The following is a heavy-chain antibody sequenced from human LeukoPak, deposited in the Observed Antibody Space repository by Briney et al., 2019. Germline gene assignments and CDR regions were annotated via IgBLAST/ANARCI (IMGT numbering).Heavy chain of an antibody. V-gene: IGHV3-23*01. CDR2: ISGSGGST. CDR1: GFTFSSYA. CDR3: AKAREYSGLLGGYYYYGMDV. Sequence: GGSLRLSCAASGFTFSSYAMSRVRQAPGKGLEWVSAISGSGGSTYYADSVKGRFTISRDNSKNTLYLQMNSLRAEDTAVYYCAKAREYSGLLGGYYYYGMDVWGQGTTVTVSS. D-gene: IGHD5-12*01. J-gene: IGHJ6*02.